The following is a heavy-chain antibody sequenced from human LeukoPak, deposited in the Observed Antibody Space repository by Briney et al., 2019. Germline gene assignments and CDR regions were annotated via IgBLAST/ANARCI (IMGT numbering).Heavy chain of an antibody. D-gene: IGHD3-22*01. CDR2: INHSGST. CDR3: ARDSALAQVVMFDY. Sequence: SETLSLTCAVYGGSFSGYYWSWIRQPPGKGLEWIGEINHSGSTNYNPSLKSRVTISVDTSKNQFSLKLSSVTAADTAVYYCARDSALAQVVMFDYWGQGTLVTVSS. V-gene: IGHV4-34*01. CDR1: GGSFSGYY. J-gene: IGHJ4*02.